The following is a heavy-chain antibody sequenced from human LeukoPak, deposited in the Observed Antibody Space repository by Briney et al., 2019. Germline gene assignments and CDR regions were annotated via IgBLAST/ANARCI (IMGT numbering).Heavy chain of an antibody. CDR2: IYHSGST. V-gene: IGHV4-30-2*01. J-gene: IGHJ4*02. Sequence: SETLSLTCTVSGGSISSGGYYWSWIRQPPGKGLEWIGYIYHSGSTYYNPSLKSRVTISVDTSKNQFSLKLSSVTAADTAVYYCARLMYDNSPLDYWGQGTLVTVSS. CDR3: ARLMYDNSPLDY. D-gene: IGHD3-22*01. CDR1: GGSISSGGYY.